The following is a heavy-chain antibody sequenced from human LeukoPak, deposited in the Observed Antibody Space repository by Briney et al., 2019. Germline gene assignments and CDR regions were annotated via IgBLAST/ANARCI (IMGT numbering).Heavy chain of an antibody. Sequence: GGSLRLSCAASGFTFSSYAMNWVRQAPGKGLEWVSGISGSGSGSNTYYADSVKGWFTISRDNSKNTLYLQLNSLRAEDMAVYYCAKDRFGSFYYFDYWGQGNLVTVSS. CDR1: GFTFSSYA. D-gene: IGHD3-3*01. CDR3: AKDRFGSFYYFDY. V-gene: IGHV3-23*01. J-gene: IGHJ4*02. CDR2: ISGSGSGSNT.